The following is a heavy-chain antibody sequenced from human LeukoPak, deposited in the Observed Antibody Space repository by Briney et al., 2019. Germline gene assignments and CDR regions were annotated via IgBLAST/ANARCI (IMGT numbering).Heavy chain of an antibody. CDR2: ISRSSSTI. V-gene: IGHV3-48*01. CDR1: GFTFSSYS. J-gene: IGHJ4*02. CDR3: ARYLVGGDYVKGVGF. Sequence: PGGSLRLSCAASGFTFSSYSMNWVRQAPGKGLEWVSYISRSSSTIYYVDSVKGRFTISRDNAKNSLYLQMNSLRAEDTAVYYWARYLVGGDYVKGVGFGGWGTVVMVS. D-gene: IGHD4-17*01.